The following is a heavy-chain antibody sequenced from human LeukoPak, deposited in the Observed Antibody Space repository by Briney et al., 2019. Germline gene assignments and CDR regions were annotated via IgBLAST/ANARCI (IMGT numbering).Heavy chain of an antibody. CDR2: INHSGGA. V-gene: IGHV4-34*01. CDR1: GGSFSGYY. Sequence: PSETLSLTCAVSGGSFSGYYWTWIRQPPGKGLEWIGEINHSGGANYNPSLKSRVTISLDTSKNQFSLKLSSVTAADTAVYYCARGDFWSGYYILDYWGQGTLVTVSS. D-gene: IGHD3-3*01. J-gene: IGHJ4*02. CDR3: ARGDFWSGYYILDY.